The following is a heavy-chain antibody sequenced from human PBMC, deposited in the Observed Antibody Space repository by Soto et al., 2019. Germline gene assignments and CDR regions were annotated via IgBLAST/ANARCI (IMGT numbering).Heavy chain of an antibody. Sequence: SETLSLTCTLSGGAINDHYWSFIRQPPGKGLEWIGYIYYNGNTNYNPSLESRVTISVDRSRNQFSLRLTSLTAADAAVYYCARVRTGYFDYWGRGALVTVSS. V-gene: IGHV4-59*11. CDR2: IYYNGNT. J-gene: IGHJ4*02. CDR3: ARVRTGYFDY. CDR1: GGAINDHY. D-gene: IGHD3-9*01.